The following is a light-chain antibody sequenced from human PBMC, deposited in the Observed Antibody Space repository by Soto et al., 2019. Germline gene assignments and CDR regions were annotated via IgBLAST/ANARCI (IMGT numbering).Light chain of an antibody. Sequence: QSALTQPDSVSGSPGQSITISCTGTSSDVGSYNLVSWYQQHPGKAPQLMIYEGSKRPSGVSNRFSASKSGNTASLTISGLQAEDEVDYYCCSYTTSSTNVFGTGTKLTVL. CDR2: EGS. CDR3: CSYTTSSTNV. V-gene: IGLV2-23*01. CDR1: SSDVGSYNL. J-gene: IGLJ1*01.